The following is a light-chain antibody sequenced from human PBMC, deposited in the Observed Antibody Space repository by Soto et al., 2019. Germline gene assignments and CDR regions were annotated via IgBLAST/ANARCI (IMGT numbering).Light chain of an antibody. Sequence: DLAMTQTPLSLPVTLGQPASISCRSSQSLVHSDGNTYLRWLQQRPGQPPRLLTDKVSNRLSGVPDRFSGSGAGTDFTLKLSRVEAEYVELYYCMHASQPFTFGPGTRVDIK. CDR2: KVS. J-gene: IGKJ3*01. CDR3: MHASQPFT. CDR1: QSLVHSDGNTY. V-gene: IGKV2-24*01.